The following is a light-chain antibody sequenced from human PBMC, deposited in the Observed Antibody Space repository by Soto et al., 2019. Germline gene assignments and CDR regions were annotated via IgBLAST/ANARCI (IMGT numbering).Light chain of an antibody. CDR2: DAS. CDR3: QRYNSYFS. CDR1: QSISSW. Sequence: DIQMTQSPSTLSASVGDRVTITCRASQSISSWLAWYQQKPGKAPKLLIYDASSLESGVPSRFSGSGSGTEFTLTISSLQPDDFATYYCQRYNSYFSFGPGTKVDIK. J-gene: IGKJ3*01. V-gene: IGKV1-5*01.